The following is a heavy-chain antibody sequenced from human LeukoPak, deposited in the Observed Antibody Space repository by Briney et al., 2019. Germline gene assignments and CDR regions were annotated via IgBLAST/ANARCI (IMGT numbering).Heavy chain of an antibody. D-gene: IGHD2-2*02. Sequence: ASVKVSCKASGGTFSSYAISWVRQAPGQGLEWMGGIIPIFGTANYAQKFQGRVTITADESTSTAYMGLSSLRSEDTAVYYCARLSQQYTVPYYFDYWGQGTLVTVSS. CDR3: ARLSQQYTVPYYFDY. V-gene: IGHV1-69*13. CDR2: IIPIFGTA. CDR1: GGTFSSYA. J-gene: IGHJ4*02.